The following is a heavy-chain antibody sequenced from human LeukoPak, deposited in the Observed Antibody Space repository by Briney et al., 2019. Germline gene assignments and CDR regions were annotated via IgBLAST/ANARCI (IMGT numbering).Heavy chain of an antibody. V-gene: IGHV3-23*01. CDR3: AKMEGLLTYCYGSGSSPGVDY. J-gene: IGHJ4*02. D-gene: IGHD3-10*01. CDR2: ISGSGGST. CDR1: GFTFSSYA. Sequence: GGSLRLSCAASGFTFSSYAMSWVRQAPGKGLEWVSAISGSGGSTYYADSVKGRFTISRDNSKNTLYLQMNSLRAEDTAVYYCAKMEGLLTYCYGSGSSPGVDYWGQGTLVTVSS.